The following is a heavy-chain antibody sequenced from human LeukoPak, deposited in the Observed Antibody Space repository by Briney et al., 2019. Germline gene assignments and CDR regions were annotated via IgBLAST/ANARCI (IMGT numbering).Heavy chain of an antibody. J-gene: IGHJ4*02. CDR2: IYYGGST. CDR3: ASPAPYDSSGYYKL. Sequence: SQTLSLTCTVSGGSISSGGYYWTWIRQHPGKGLEWFGYIYYGGSTYYNPSLKSRVTISVDTSKNQFSLQLSSVTAADTAVYYCASPAPYDSSGYYKLWGQGTLVTVSS. V-gene: IGHV4-31*03. CDR1: GGSISSGGYY. D-gene: IGHD3-22*01.